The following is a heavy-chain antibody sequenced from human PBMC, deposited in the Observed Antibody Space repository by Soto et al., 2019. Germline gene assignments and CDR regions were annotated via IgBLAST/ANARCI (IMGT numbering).Heavy chain of an antibody. CDR2: IYYSGST. CDR1: GGSISSGDYY. V-gene: IGHV4-30-4*01. Sequence: QVQLQESGPGLVKPSQTLSLTCTVSGGSISSGDYYWSWIRQPPGKGLEWIGYIYYSGSTYYNPSLKIRVTISVDTSKNQFSLKLSSVTAADTAVYYCARAQYSSSEAYYYYGMDVWGQGTTVTVSS. J-gene: IGHJ6*02. CDR3: ARAQYSSSEAYYYYGMDV. D-gene: IGHD6-6*01.